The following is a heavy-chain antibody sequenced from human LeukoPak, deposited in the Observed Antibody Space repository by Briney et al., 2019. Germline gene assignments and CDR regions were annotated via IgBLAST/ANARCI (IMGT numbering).Heavy chain of an antibody. CDR2: ISSSSSYI. CDR3: ARSLYSSSSRQGGY. CDR1: GFTFSSYS. Sequence: GGSLRLSCAASGFTFSSYSMNWVRQAPGKGLEWVSSISSSSSYIYYADAVKGRFTISRDNAKNSLYLQMNSLRAEDSAVYYCARSLYSSSSRQGGYWGQGTLVTVSS. D-gene: IGHD6-13*01. V-gene: IGHV3-21*01. J-gene: IGHJ4*02.